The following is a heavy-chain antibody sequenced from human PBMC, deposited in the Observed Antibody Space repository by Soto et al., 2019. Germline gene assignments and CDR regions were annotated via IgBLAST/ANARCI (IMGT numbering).Heavy chain of an antibody. J-gene: IGHJ6*02. CDR3: ARERLYCSGGRCYPGGQDYYGMDV. CDR1: GYTFTGYY. V-gene: IGHV1-2*04. CDR2: INPNSGGT. Sequence: GPSVKVSCKASGYTFTGYYMHWVRQAPGQGLEWMGWINPNSGGTNYAQRFQGWVTMTRDTSISTAFMELSRLRSDDTAVYYCARERLYCSGGRCYPGGQDYYGMDVWGQGTTVTVSS. D-gene: IGHD2-15*01.